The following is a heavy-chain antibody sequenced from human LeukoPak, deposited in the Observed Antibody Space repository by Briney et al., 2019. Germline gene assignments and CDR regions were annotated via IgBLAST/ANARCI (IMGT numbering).Heavy chain of an antibody. CDR2: IYYSGNT. V-gene: IGHV4-30-4*01. J-gene: IGHJ4*02. Sequence: PSQTLSLTCTVSGGSITSGDYYWSWIRQPPGKGLEWIGNIYYSGNTYYNPSLKSRVTISVDTSKSQFSLKLSSVTGADTAVYYCASAYYYDSSGHFDYWGQGTLVTVSS. D-gene: IGHD3-22*01. CDR3: ASAYYYDSSGHFDY. CDR1: GGSITSGDYY.